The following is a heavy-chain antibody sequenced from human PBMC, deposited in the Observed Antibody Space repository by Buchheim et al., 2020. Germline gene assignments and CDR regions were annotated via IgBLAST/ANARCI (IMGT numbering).Heavy chain of an antibody. CDR1: GFTFSSYA. V-gene: IGHV3-30*04. CDR2: ISYDGSNK. Sequence: QVQLVESGGGVVQPGRSLRLSCAASGFTFSSYAMHWVRQAPGKGLEWVAAISYDGSNKYYADSVKGRLTISRANSKHTLYLQMNSLRAEDTAVYYWARDTTAITRYSSGWYGGGFDYGGQGTL. CDR3: ARDTTAITRYSSGWYGGGFDY. D-gene: IGHD6-19*01. J-gene: IGHJ4*02.